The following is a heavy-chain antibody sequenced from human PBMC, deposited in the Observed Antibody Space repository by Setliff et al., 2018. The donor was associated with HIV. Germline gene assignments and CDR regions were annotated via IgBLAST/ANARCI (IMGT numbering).Heavy chain of an antibody. CDR1: GFTFSSYW. D-gene: IGHD5-12*01. CDR3: AKDPRAAVATICDY. CDR2: IKQDGSEK. Sequence: LRLSCAASGFTFSSYWMSWVRQAPGKGLEWVANIKQDGSEKYYVDSVKGRFTISRDNAKNTLYLQMNSLRAEDTAVYYCAKDPRAAVATICDYWGQGTLVTVSS. V-gene: IGHV3-7*05. J-gene: IGHJ4*02.